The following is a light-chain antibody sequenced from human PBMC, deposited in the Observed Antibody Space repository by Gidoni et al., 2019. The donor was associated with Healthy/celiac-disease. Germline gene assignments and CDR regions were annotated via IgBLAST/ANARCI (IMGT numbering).Light chain of an antibody. CDR2: DVS. Sequence: QSALTPPASVSASPGQSLPISCPGTSSDVGGYNYVSCDQQHPGKAPKLMIYDVSNRPSGVSNRFSGSKSGNTASLTISGLQAEDEADYYCSSYTSSGLYVFGTGTKVTVL. CDR3: SSYTSSGLYV. CDR1: SSDVGGYNY. V-gene: IGLV2-14*03. J-gene: IGLJ1*01.